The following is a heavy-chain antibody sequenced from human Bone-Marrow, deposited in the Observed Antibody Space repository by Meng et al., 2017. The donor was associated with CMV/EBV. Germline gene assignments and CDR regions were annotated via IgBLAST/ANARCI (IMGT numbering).Heavy chain of an antibody. V-gene: IGHV3-30*02. CDR2: IRYDGSNK. CDR1: GFTFSSYA. D-gene: IGHD2-2*01. Sequence: GGSLRLSSAASGFTFSSYAMHWVRQAPGKGLEWVAFIRYDGSNKYYADSVKGRFTISRDNSKNTLYLQMNSLRAEDTAVYYCATLDDIVVVPAAKRLLSPQRFFDYWGQGTLVTVSS. J-gene: IGHJ4*02. CDR3: ATLDDIVVVPAAKRLLSPQRFFDY.